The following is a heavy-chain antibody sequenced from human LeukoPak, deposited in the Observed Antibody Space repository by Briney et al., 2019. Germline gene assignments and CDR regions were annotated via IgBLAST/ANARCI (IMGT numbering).Heavy chain of an antibody. D-gene: IGHD6-13*01. CDR3: ARGKYSSFDN. J-gene: IGHJ4*02. CDR2: TYYRSKWSF. V-gene: IGHV6-1*01. CDR1: GDSLFTNGVA. Sequence: SQTLSLTCDISGDSLFTNGVAWNSIRESPSRGLEWLGRTYYRSKWSFEYGVSVKSRISINADTSKNQFSLQLSSVTPEDTAVYYCARGKYSSFDNWGQGTLVTVSS.